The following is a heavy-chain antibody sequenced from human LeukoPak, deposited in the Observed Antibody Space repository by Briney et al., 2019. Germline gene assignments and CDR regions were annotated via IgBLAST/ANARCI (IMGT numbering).Heavy chain of an antibody. CDR2: KNPNSGNT. Sequence: ASVKVSCKASGYTFTSYDINWVRQATGQGLEWMEWKNPNSGNTGYAQKFQGRVTMTRNTSISTAYMELSSLRSGDTAVYYCATGVGAPESWFDPWGQGTLVTVSS. J-gene: IGHJ5*02. CDR1: GYTFTSYD. V-gene: IGHV1-8*01. CDR3: ATGVGAPESWFDP. D-gene: IGHD3-3*01.